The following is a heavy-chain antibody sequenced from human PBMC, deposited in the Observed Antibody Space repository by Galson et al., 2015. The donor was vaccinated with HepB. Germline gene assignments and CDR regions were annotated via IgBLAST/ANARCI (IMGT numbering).Heavy chain of an antibody. CDR2: IWYDGSNI. CDR1: GYTFSDDF. D-gene: IGHD4-17*01. CDR3: ARGGDGDLYDSDY. V-gene: IGHV3-33*08. J-gene: IGHJ4*02. Sequence: SLRLSCAASGYTFSDDFVDWVRQTPGKGLEWGAVIWYDGSNIYYADSVKGRFPFSRDNSKNTLYLQRNCLTTVHTAVYFCARGGDGDLYDSDYWGQGTLVTVSS.